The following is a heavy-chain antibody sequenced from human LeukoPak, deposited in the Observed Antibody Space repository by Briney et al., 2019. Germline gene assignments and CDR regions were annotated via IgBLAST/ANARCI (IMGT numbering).Heavy chain of an antibody. CDR2: INPSGGST. J-gene: IGHJ6*02. CDR1: GYNFTSYY. Sequence: ASVKVPCKASGYNFTSYYMHWVRQAPRQGLEWMGIINPSGGSTSYAQKFQDRVTMTRDTSTSTVYMELSSLKSEDTAVYYCAREDVVLVDAVRYYYYGMDVWGQGTTVTVSS. D-gene: IGHD2-21*01. V-gene: IGHV1-46*01. CDR3: AREDVVLVDAVRYYYYGMDV.